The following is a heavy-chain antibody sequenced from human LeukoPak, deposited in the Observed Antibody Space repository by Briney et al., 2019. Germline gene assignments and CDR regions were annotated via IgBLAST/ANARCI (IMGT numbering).Heavy chain of an antibody. Sequence: QPGGSLRLSCAAPGFTFSNYNMNWVRQTPGKGLVWVSRINGDGSSTTYADYADSVKGRFTISRDNAKNTLYLQMNSLRAEDTAVYYCARAPTNWVYFDSWGQGTLVTVSS. CDR3: ARAPTNWVYFDS. V-gene: IGHV3-74*01. CDR2: INGDGSST. D-gene: IGHD7-27*01. CDR1: GFTFSNYN. J-gene: IGHJ4*02.